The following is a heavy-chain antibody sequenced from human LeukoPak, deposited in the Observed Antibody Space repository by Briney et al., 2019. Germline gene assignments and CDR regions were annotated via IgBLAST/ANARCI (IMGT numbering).Heavy chain of an antibody. J-gene: IGHJ4*02. CDR2: IIPILGIA. V-gene: IGHV1-69*04. CDR1: GGTFSSYA. Sequence: SVKVSCKVSGGTFSSYAISWVRQAPGQGLEWMGRIIPILGIANYAQKFQGRVTITADKSTSTAYMELSSLRSEDTAVYYCARDRQWLVFFDYWGQGTLVTVSS. D-gene: IGHD6-19*01. CDR3: ARDRQWLVFFDY.